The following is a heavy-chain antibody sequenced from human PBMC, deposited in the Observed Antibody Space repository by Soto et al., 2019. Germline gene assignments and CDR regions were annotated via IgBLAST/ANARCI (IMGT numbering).Heavy chain of an antibody. Sequence: GGSLRLSCVASGFTFSSENMNWVRQAPGKGPEWVSYISSSSSNINYADSVKGRFTISRDNAKNSLYLQMNSLRAEDTALYYCARGLGSSWFFLWGQGTLVTVSS. J-gene: IGHJ5*02. CDR2: ISSSSSNI. CDR1: GFTFSSEN. D-gene: IGHD6-13*01. CDR3: ARGLGSSWFFL. V-gene: IGHV3-48*01.